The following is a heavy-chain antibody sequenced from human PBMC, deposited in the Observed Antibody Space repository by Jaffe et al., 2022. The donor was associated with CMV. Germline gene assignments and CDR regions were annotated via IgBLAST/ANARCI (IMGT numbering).Heavy chain of an antibody. J-gene: IGHJ4*02. V-gene: IGHV3-23*04. CDR2: ISGSGGTT. CDR1: GVTFSSYD. D-gene: IGHD3-16*01. Sequence: EVQLVESGGGLVQPGGSLSLSCAASGVTFSSYDMSWVRQAPGKGLEWVSGISGSGGTTYYADSVKGRFTISRDNSKNTVYLQMNSLRAEDTAVYYCASNVLGELHYWGQGTLVIVSS. CDR3: ASNVLGELHY.